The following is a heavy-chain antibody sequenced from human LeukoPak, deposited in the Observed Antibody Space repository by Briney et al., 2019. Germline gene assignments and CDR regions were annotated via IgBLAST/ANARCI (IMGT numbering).Heavy chain of an antibody. CDR1: GGSISSYY. CDR2: IYYSGST. V-gene: IGHV4-59*01. D-gene: IGHD2-2*01. Sequence: KPSETLSLTCTVSGGSISSYYWSWIRQPPGKGLEWTGYIYYSGSTNYNPSLKSRVTISVDTSKNQFSLKLSSVTAADTAVYYCARGVTDIVVVPAAIGWGYYYYGMDVWGQGTTVTVSS. CDR3: ARGVTDIVVVPAAIGWGYYYYGMDV. J-gene: IGHJ6*02.